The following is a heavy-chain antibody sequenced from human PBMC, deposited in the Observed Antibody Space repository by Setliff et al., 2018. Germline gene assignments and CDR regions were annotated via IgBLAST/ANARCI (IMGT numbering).Heavy chain of an antibody. D-gene: IGHD3-3*01. Sequence: PGGSLRLSCAASGFVFGTYGMHWVRQAPGKGLDWVASVRFDGSYKVYADSVKGRFTISRDNSENTLFLQMNSLRAEDTAIYYCAKAASPLFGILGVEYHFDSWGQGKLVTVSS. V-gene: IGHV3-30*02. J-gene: IGHJ4*02. CDR2: VRFDGSYK. CDR1: GFVFGTYG. CDR3: AKAASPLFGILGVEYHFDS.